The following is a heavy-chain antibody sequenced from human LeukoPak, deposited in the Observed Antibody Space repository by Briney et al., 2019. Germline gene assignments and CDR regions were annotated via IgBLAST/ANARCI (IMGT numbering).Heavy chain of an antibody. CDR2: ISYDGSNK. V-gene: IGHV3-30*03. Sequence: GGSLRLSCAASGFTFSSYGMHWVRQAPGKGLEWVAVISYDGSNKYYADSVKGRFTISRDNSKNTLYLQMNSLRAEDTAVYYCARVTGYSGYDSTNYYGMDVWGQGTTVTVSS. D-gene: IGHD5-12*01. CDR3: ARVTGYSGYDSTNYYGMDV. CDR1: GFTFSSYG. J-gene: IGHJ6*02.